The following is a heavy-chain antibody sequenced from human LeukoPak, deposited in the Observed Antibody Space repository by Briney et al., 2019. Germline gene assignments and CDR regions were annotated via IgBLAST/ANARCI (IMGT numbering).Heavy chain of an antibody. J-gene: IGHJ3*02. V-gene: IGHV4-38-2*02. CDR2: IYHSGST. CDR3: ARDHHRCDSSGYYYCDAFDI. Sequence: SETLSLTCTVSGYSISSGYYWGWIRQPPGKGLEWIGSIYHSGSTNYNPSLKSRVTISVDTSKNQFSLKLSSVTAADTAVYYCARDHHRCDSSGYYYCDAFDIWGQGTMVTVSS. CDR1: GYSISSGYY. D-gene: IGHD3-22*01.